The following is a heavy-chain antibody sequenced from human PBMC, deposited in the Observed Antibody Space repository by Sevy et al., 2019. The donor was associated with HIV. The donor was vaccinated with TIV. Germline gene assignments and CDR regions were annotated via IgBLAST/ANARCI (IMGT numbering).Heavy chain of an antibody. J-gene: IGHJ4*02. V-gene: IGHV3-30-3*01. CDR3: TRDAGYDIAWSLSDY. CDR2: ISYDGSYK. CDR1: GFTFRAYA. Sequence: GGSLRLSCAASGFTFRAYALHWVRQAPGKGLEWVAVISYDGSYKNYADSVKGRFTISRANSKNTLYLQMNSLRADDSALYYCTRDAGYDIAWSLSDYWGQGTLVTVSS. D-gene: IGHD3-9*01.